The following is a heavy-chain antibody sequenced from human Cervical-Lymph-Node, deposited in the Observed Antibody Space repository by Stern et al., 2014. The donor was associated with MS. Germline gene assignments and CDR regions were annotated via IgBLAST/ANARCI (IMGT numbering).Heavy chain of an antibody. J-gene: IGHJ5*02. CDR2: VYYSGST. CDR3: ARMHTRAGSYYTSWLDP. CDR1: GDSVSSGLYY. D-gene: IGHD3-10*01. V-gene: IGHV4-61*01. Sequence: QVQLQESGPGLVKPSETLSLTCTVSGDSVSSGLYYWSWIRQSPGKGLEWIGYVYYSGSTNYSPSLERRVTISVDMPNNQFSLKLRSVTAADTAVYYCARMHTRAGSYYTSWLDPWGQGTLVIVSS.